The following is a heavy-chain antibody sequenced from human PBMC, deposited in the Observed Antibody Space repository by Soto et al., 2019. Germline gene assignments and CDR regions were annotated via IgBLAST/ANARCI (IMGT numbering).Heavy chain of an antibody. V-gene: IGHV1-18*01. CDR2: ISGYNGDT. CDR1: GYTFTRYF. D-gene: IGHD2-8*01. CDR3: AKNGQPPYYYYGLDF. J-gene: IGHJ6*02. Sequence: ASVKVSCKASGYTFTRYFISWVRQAPGQGLEWMGWISGYNGDTNYAQKFQGRVSMTIDTSTTTAYMELRSLTSDDTAVYYCAKNGQPPYYYYGLDFWGQGTKVTVSS.